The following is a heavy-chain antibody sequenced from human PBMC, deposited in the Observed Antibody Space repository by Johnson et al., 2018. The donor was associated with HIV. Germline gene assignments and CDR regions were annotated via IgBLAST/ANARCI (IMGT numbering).Heavy chain of an antibody. CDR1: GFTLSSYW. J-gene: IGHJ3*02. Sequence: VLLVESGGGLVQPGGSLRLSCAASGFTLSSYWMSLVRQAPGKGLEWVANIKQDGSEKYYVDSVKGRFTISRDNDKNSLYLQINSLRDEDTAKYSRERETRDDAFDIWGQGTLVIVSS. CDR2: IKQDGSEK. V-gene: IGHV3-7*05. CDR3: ERETRDDAFDI. D-gene: IGHD2-2*01.